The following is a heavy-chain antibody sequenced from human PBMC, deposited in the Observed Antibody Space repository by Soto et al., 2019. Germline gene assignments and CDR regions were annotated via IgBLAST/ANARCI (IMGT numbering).Heavy chain of an antibody. Sequence: PGGSLRLSCAASGFTFSSYGMHWVRQAPGKGLEWVAVIWYDGSNKYYADSVKGRFTISRDNSKNTLYLQMNSLRAEDTAVYYCARGGSGWPFDYWGQGTLVTVPQ. CDR2: IWYDGSNK. V-gene: IGHV3-33*01. CDR3: ARGGSGWPFDY. J-gene: IGHJ4*02. CDR1: GFTFSSYG. D-gene: IGHD6-19*01.